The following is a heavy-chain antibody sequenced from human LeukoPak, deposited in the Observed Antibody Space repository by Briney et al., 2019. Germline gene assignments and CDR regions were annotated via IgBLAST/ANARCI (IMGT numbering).Heavy chain of an antibody. Sequence: GGSPRLSCAASGFTFSSYGMHWVRQAPGKGLEWVAVISYDGSNKYYADSVKGRFTISRDNSKNTLYLQMNSLRAEDTAVYYCAKDRDSGYFDYWGQGTLVTVSS. CDR3: AKDRDSGYFDY. D-gene: IGHD1-26*01. CDR1: GFTFSSYG. CDR2: ISYDGSNK. V-gene: IGHV3-30*18. J-gene: IGHJ4*02.